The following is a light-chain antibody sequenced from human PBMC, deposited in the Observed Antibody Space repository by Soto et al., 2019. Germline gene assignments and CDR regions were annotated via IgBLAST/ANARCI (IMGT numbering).Light chain of an antibody. V-gene: IGLV2-23*01. CDR2: EDT. Sequence: QVALTQPASVSGSPGQSITISCTGIASSVETYNRVYWYQQYPGEAPRLLIYEDTKRPSGISNRFSGFKSGNTASLTISGLQAEDESDYYCSSYAAGSPSVLFGGGTKLTDL. J-gene: IGLJ3*02. CDR1: ASSVETYNR. CDR3: SSYAAGSPSVL.